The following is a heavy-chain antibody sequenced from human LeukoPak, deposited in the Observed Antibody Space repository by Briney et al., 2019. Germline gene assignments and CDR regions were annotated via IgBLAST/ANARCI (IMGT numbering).Heavy chain of an antibody. D-gene: IGHD4-11*01. CDR2: INSDGSST. Sequence: GGSLRLSCAASGFTFSSYWMHWVRQAPGKGLVWVSRINSDGSSTSYADSVKGRFTISRDNAKNTLYLQMNSLRAEDTAVYYCAGLPYYYYYYGMDVWGQGTTVTVS. V-gene: IGHV3-74*01. CDR1: GFTFSSYW. J-gene: IGHJ6*02. CDR3: AGLPYYYYYYGMDV.